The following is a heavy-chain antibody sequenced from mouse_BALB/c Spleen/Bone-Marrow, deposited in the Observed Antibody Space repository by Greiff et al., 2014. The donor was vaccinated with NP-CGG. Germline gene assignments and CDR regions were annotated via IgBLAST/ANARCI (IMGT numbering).Heavy chain of an antibody. CDR2: IYPGDGDT. Sequence: QVQLQQSGAELVRPGSSVKFSCKASGYAFSSYWMNWVKQRPGQGLEWIGQIYPGDGDTNYNGKFKGKATLTADKSSSTAYMQLSSLTSEDSAVYFCARDYYGSRYYSDYWGQGTTLTVSS. V-gene: IGHV1-80*01. CDR3: ARDYYGSRYYSDY. CDR1: GYAFSSYW. D-gene: IGHD1-1*01. J-gene: IGHJ2*01.